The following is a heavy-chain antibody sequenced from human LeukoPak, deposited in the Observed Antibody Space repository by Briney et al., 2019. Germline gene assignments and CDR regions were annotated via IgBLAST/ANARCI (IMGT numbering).Heavy chain of an antibody. CDR2: ISGSGGST. V-gene: IGHV3-23*01. CDR3: AKVDGYCSSTSCYS. CDR1: GFTFSSYS. J-gene: IGHJ5*02. Sequence: GGSLRLSCAASGFTFSSYSMNWVRQAPGKGLEWVSAISGSGGSTYYADSVKGRFTISRDNSKNTLYLQMNSLRAEDTAVYYCAKVDGYCSSTSCYSWGQGTLVTVSS. D-gene: IGHD2-2*01.